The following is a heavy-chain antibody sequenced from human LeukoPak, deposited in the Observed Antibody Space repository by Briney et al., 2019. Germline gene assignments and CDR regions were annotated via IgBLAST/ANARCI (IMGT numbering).Heavy chain of an antibody. D-gene: IGHD3-10*01. J-gene: IGHJ6*02. CDR2: IWFDGSNK. V-gene: IGHV3-33*07. CDR3: AREKYEGSGSHYFALDV. Sequence: GGSLRLSCEASGRTIGLYGMFWVRQAPGKGLEWVAAIWFDGSNKYYADSVKGRFTISRDNSRNTVLLQMDSLSAEDTAVYYCAREKYEGSGSHYFALDVWGQGTIVIVSS. CDR1: GRTIGLYG.